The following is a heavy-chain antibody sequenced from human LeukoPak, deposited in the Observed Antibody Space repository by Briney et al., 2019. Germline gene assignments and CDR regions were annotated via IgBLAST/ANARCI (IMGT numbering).Heavy chain of an antibody. CDR1: GFTVSGNP. V-gene: IGHV3-53*01. Sequence: GGSLRLSCAASGFTVSGNPMSWVRQAPGKGLECVSFISTGGSTYYADSVKGRFTISRDSSTNMLYLQMNSLRAEDTAVYFCAPSGSFYYFDYWGQGTLVTVSS. CDR2: ISTGGST. D-gene: IGHD3-22*01. J-gene: IGHJ4*02. CDR3: APSGSFYYFDY.